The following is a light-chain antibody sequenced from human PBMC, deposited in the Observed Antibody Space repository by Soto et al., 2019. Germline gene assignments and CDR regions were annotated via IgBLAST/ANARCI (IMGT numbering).Light chain of an antibody. CDR1: QSVSRN. Sequence: EIVMTQSPATLSVSPGERATLSCRASQSVSRNLAWYQQKPGQAPRLLIYAASTRATDIPARFSGSGSGTEFTITISSLQSEDSAVYYCQQYIDWPSYTFGQGTKMEIK. CDR2: AAS. CDR3: QQYIDWPSYT. V-gene: IGKV3-15*01. J-gene: IGKJ2*01.